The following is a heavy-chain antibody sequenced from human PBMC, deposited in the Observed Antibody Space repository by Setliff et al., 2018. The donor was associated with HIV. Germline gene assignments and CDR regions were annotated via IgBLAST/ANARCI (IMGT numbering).Heavy chain of an antibody. D-gene: IGHD1-26*01. Sequence: ASVKVSCKASGYTFTSYDINWVRQAAGQGLEWMGWMNPNSGNTGCAQKFQDRVTITMNTSISTAYMDLSSLRSEDTAVYYCARRKTHSGSFHDAFDIWGQGTMVTVSS. CDR2: MNPNSGNT. V-gene: IGHV1-8*03. CDR3: ARRKTHSGSFHDAFDI. CDR1: GYTFTSYD. J-gene: IGHJ3*02.